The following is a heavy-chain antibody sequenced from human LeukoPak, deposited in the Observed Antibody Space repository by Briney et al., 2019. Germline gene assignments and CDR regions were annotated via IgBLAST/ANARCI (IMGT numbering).Heavy chain of an antibody. J-gene: IGHJ4*02. Sequence: GRSLRLSCGASGFTFSSYGMHWVRQAPGKGLEWVAIIYYDGSNKYYADSVKGQFAISRDNSKNMVYRQMNSLRAEYTGVYFGARGNQGIASDKDYWGQGTMVTVSS. CDR1: GFTFSSYG. V-gene: IGHV3-33*01. CDR3: ARGNQGIASDKDY. D-gene: IGHD6-13*01. CDR2: IYYDGSNK.